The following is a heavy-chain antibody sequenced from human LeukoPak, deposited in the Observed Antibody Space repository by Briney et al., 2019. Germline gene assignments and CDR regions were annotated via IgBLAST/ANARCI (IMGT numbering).Heavy chain of an antibody. V-gene: IGHV1-18*01. D-gene: IGHD3-10*01. CDR2: ISAYNGNT. CDR3: AREEGSGSYYYYYYGMDV. CDR1: GYTFTSYG. Sequence: ASVKVSCKASGYTFTSYGISWVRQAPGQGLEWMACISAYNGNTNYAQKLQGRVTMTTDTSTSTAYMELRSLRSDDTAVYYCAREEGSGSYYYYYYGMDVWGQGTTVTVSS. J-gene: IGHJ6*02.